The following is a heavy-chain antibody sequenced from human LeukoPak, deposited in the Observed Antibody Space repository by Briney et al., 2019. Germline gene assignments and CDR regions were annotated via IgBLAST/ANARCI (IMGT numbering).Heavy chain of an antibody. V-gene: IGHV3-48*04. CDR2: ISSSSSTI. CDR3: ARWAKQWLVEGGDY. CDR1: GFTFSSYS. Sequence: GGSLRLSCAASGFTFSSYSMNWVRQAPGKGLEWVSYISSSSSTIYYADSVKGRFTISRDNAKNSLYLQMNSLRAEDTAVYYCARWAKQWLVEGGDYWGQGTLVTVSS. J-gene: IGHJ4*02. D-gene: IGHD6-19*01.